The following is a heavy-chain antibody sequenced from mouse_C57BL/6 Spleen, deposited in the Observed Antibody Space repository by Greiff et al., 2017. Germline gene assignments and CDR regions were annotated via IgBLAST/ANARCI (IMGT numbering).Heavy chain of an antibody. J-gene: IGHJ2*01. CDR2: ISYDGSN. CDR1: GYSITSGYY. V-gene: IGHV3-6*01. Sequence: EVHLVESGPGLVKPSQSLSLTCSVTGYSITSGYYWNWIRQFPGNKLEWMGYISYDGSNNYNPSLKNRISITRDTSKNQFFLKLNSVTTEDTATYYCARDHGYHYFDYWGQGTTLTVSS. CDR3: ARDHGYHYFDY. D-gene: IGHD2-2*01.